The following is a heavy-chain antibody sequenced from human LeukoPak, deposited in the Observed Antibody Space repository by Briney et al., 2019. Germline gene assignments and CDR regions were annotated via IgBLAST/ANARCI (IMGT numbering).Heavy chain of an antibody. CDR3: ARAVGSGWYDY. V-gene: IGHV4-4*02. D-gene: IGHD6-19*01. CDR1: GGSISSSNW. J-gene: IGHJ4*02. CDR2: IYHSGST. Sequence: SETLSLTCAVSGGSISSSNWWSWVRQPPGKGLEWIGEIYHSGSTYYNPSLKSRVTISVDTSKNQFSLKLSSVTAADTAVYYCARAVGSGWYDYWGQGALVTVSS.